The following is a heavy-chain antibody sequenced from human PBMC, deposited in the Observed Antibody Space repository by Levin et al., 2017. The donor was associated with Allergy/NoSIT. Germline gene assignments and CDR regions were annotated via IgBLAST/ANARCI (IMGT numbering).Heavy chain of an antibody. V-gene: IGHV3-23*01. CDR3: AKDAVPYGDHEGYFDY. Sequence: GGSLRLSCAASGFTFSSYAMSWVRQAPGKGLEWVSAISGSGGSTYYADSVKGRFTISRDNSKNTLYLQMNSLRAEDTAVYYCAKDAVPYGDHEGYFDYWGQGTLVTVSS. J-gene: IGHJ4*02. CDR1: GFTFSSYA. CDR2: ISGSGGST. D-gene: IGHD4-17*01.